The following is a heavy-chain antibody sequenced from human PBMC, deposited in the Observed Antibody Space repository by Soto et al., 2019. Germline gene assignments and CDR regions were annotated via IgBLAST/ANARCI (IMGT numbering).Heavy chain of an antibody. D-gene: IGHD6-13*01. CDR1: GGSISSSSYY. V-gene: IGHV4-39*01. CDR3: AIIAAAGYVDY. J-gene: IGHJ4*02. CDR2: IYYSGST. Sequence: SETLSLTCAVSGGSISSSSYYWGWIRQPPGKGLEWIGSIYYSGSTYYNPSLKSRVTISVDTSKNQFSLKLSSVTAADTAVYYCAIIAAAGYVDYWGQGTLVTVSS.